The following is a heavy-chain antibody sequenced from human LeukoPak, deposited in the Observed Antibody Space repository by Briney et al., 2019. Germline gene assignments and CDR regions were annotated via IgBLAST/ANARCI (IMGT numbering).Heavy chain of an antibody. V-gene: IGHV1-58*01. CDR1: RFTFSNSA. Sequence: ASVKVSCKASRFTFSNSAVQWVRQARGQRLEWIGWIVVGSGNTNYAQKFQERVTITRDMSTSTAYMELSSLRSEDTAVYYCAVDVIYESDWGQGTLVTVSS. CDR3: AVDVIYESD. D-gene: IGHD2/OR15-2a*01. CDR2: IVVGSGNT. J-gene: IGHJ4*02.